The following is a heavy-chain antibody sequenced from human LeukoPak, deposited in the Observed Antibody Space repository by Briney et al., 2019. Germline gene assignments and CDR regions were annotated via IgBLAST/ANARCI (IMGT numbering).Heavy chain of an antibody. J-gene: IGHJ4*02. CDR3: TTDFYDYMSANLF. CDR1: GFTFSNAW. Sequence: RSGGSLRLSCAASGFTFSNAWMSWVRQAPGKGLEWVGRIKSKTDGGTTDYAAHVKGRFTISRDDSKNTLYLQMNSLKTEDTPVYYCTTDFYDYMSANLFWGQGTLVTVPS. CDR2: IKSKTDGGTT. D-gene: IGHD4-11*01. V-gene: IGHV3-15*01.